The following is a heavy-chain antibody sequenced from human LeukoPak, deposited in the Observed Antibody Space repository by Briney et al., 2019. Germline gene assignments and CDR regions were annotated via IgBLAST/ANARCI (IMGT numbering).Heavy chain of an antibody. CDR2: ISYDGSNK. CDR1: GFTFSSYA. D-gene: IGHD6-13*01. J-gene: IGHJ3*02. V-gene: IGHV3-30-3*01. Sequence: GRSLRLSCAASGFTFSSYAMHWVRQAPGKGLEWVAVISYDGSNKYYADSVKGRFTISRDNSKNTLYLQMSSLRAEDTAVYYCAREAAAGRDAFDIWGQGTMVTVSS. CDR3: AREAAAGRDAFDI.